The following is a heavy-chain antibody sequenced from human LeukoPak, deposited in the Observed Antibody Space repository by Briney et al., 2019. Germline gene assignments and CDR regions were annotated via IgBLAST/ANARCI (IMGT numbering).Heavy chain of an antibody. CDR1: GFTFSSYA. Sequence: GGSLRLSCAASGFTFSSYAMTWVRQAPGKGLEWVSSIRGSGGGTSYADSVRGRFTVSRDNSKNTLYLQMNSLRAEDTAVYYCAKDPNGDYLGAFDVWDPGTMVTVSS. J-gene: IGHJ3*01. D-gene: IGHD2-8*01. CDR3: AKDPNGDYLGAFDV. V-gene: IGHV3-23*01. CDR2: IRGSGGGT.